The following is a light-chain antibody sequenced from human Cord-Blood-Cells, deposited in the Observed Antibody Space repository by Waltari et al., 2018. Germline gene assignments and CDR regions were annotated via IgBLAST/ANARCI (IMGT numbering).Light chain of an antibody. CDR3: QQYYSYPYT. J-gene: IGKJ2*01. V-gene: IGKV1-8*01. CDR1: QGISSY. Sequence: AIRITQSPSSLSASTGDRVTITCRASQGISSYLAWYQQKPGKAPKLLIYAASTLQSGVPSRFSRSGSGTDFTLTIGYLQSEDFATYYCQQYYSYPYTFGQGTKLEIK. CDR2: AAS.